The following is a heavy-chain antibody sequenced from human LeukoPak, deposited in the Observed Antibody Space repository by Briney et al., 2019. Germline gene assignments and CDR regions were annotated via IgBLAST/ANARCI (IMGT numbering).Heavy chain of an antibody. D-gene: IGHD5-18*01. Sequence: PGGSLRLSCAASGFTFSSYSMNWVRQAPGKGLEWVSYISSSSSTIYYADSVKGRFTISRDNAKNSLYLQMNSLRAEDTAVYYCAREKATAMVYYYYGMDVWGQGTTVTVSS. J-gene: IGHJ6*02. CDR2: ISSSSSTI. CDR3: AREKATAMVYYYYGMDV. V-gene: IGHV3-48*04. CDR1: GFTFSSYS.